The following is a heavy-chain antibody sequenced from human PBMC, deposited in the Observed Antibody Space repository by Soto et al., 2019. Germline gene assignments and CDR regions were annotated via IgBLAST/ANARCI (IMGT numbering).Heavy chain of an antibody. J-gene: IGHJ5*02. CDR1: GFTFSSYE. CDR2: ISSSGSTI. Sequence: LRLSCAASGFTFSSYEMNWVRQAPVKGLEWVSYISSSGSTIYYADSVKGRFTISRDNAKNSLYLQMNSLRAEDTAVYYCARDFRDNRITGTTVDWFDPWGQGTLVTVSS. D-gene: IGHD1-7*01. V-gene: IGHV3-48*03. CDR3: ARDFRDNRITGTTVDWFDP.